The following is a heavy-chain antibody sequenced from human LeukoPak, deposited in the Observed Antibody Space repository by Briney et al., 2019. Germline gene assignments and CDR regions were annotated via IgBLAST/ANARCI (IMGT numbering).Heavy chain of an antibody. CDR1: GGSFSGYY. Sequence: SETLSLTCAVYGGSFSGYYWSWIRQPPGKGLEWIGEINHSGSTNYNPSLKSRVTISVDTSKNQFSLKLSSVTAADTAVYYCARGKPDYYGSGSRHWYAFDIWGQGTMVTVSS. V-gene: IGHV4-34*01. CDR3: ARGKPDYYGSGSRHWYAFDI. D-gene: IGHD3-10*01. CDR2: INHSGST. J-gene: IGHJ3*02.